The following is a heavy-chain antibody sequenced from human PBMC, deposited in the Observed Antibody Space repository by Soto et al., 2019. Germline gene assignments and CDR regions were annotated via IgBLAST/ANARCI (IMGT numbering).Heavy chain of an antibody. Sequence: GGSLRLSCAASGFTFDDYAMHWVRQAPGKGLEWVSGISWNSGSRGYADSVKGRFTISRDNAKNSLYLQMNSLRAEDTALYYCAKVRGTYCSSTSCYFDYWGQGTLVTVSS. D-gene: IGHD2-2*01. CDR3: AKVRGTYCSSTSCYFDY. CDR2: ISWNSGSR. V-gene: IGHV3-9*01. J-gene: IGHJ4*02. CDR1: GFTFDDYA.